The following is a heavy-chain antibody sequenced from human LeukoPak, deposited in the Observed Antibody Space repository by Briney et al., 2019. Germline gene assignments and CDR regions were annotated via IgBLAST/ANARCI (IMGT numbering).Heavy chain of an antibody. CDR3: ARDRGVVVTAPAGWFDP. V-gene: IGHV4-38-2*02. D-gene: IGHD2-21*02. CDR1: GYSIRSGYY. J-gene: IGHJ5*02. Sequence: PSETLSLTCTVSGYSIRSGYYWGWIRQPPGKGLEWIGSIYHSGSTYCKPSLKSRVTISVDTSKNRFSLELSSVTAADTAEYYCARDRGVVVTAPAGWFDPWGQGTLVTVSS. CDR2: IYHSGST.